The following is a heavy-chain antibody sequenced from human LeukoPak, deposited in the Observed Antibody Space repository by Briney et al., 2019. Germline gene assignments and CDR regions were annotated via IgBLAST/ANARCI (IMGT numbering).Heavy chain of an antibody. CDR2: IYDSGST. CDR1: GDSINSNNYY. Sequence: SETLSLTCTVSGDSINSNNYYWGWIRQPPGKGLEWIGSIYDSGSTYYNPSLKSRVTISVDTSKNQFSLKVNSVTAADTAVYYCAGYFGDRGLTIWGQGTMVTVSS. D-gene: IGHD3-16*01. J-gene: IGHJ3*02. V-gene: IGHV4-39*07. CDR3: AGYFGDRGLTI.